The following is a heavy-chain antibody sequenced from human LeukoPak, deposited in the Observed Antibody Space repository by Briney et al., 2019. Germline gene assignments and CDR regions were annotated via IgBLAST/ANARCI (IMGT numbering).Heavy chain of an antibody. CDR1: GFSVSSNS. J-gene: IGHJ4*02. Sequence: PGGSLRLSCAASGFSVSSNSMSWVRQAPGKGLVWVSRINSDGSSTSYADSVKGRFTISRDNAKNTLYLQMNSLRAEDTAVYYCARSRQADIVAYFDYWGQGTLVTVSS. V-gene: IGHV3-74*01. D-gene: IGHD5-12*01. CDR2: INSDGSST. CDR3: ARSRQADIVAYFDY.